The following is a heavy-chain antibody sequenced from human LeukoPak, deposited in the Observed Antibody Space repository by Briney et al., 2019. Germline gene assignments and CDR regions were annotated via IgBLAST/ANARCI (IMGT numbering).Heavy chain of an antibody. J-gene: IGHJ4*02. V-gene: IGHV3-74*01. Sequence: PGGSLRLSCAASGFTFSQYWMYWVPQAPGKGLVWVSYISTDGSIINDADSVKGRFTISRDNAKNTLYLQMNSLRVEDTAVYYCVGGDYWGQGTLVTVSS. CDR2: ISTDGSII. CDR1: GFTFSQYW. CDR3: VGGDY.